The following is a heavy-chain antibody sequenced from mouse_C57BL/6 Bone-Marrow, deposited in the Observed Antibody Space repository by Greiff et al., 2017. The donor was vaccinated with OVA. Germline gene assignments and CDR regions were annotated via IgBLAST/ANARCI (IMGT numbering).Heavy chain of an antibody. CDR1: GFTFTNYY. J-gene: IGHJ2*01. V-gene: IGHV7-3*01. CDR2: IRNKPNGSTT. Sequence: EVKLVESGGGLVQPGDSLSLSCAASGFTFTNYYMSWVRQPPGKALEWLAFIRNKPNGSTTEYSASVKGRFTISRDNSQSILELQMNALRAEDSATYYCARYKGRVAVDDFDYWGQGTALTVSS. D-gene: IGHD1-1*01. CDR3: ARYKGRVAVDDFDY.